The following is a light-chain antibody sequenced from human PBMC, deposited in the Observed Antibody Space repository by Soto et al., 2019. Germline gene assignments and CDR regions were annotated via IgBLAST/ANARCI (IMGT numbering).Light chain of an antibody. CDR3: QQYNNWPQT. Sequence: EIVMTQSPATLSVSPGERATLSCRASQSVSSNLAWYQQKLGQAPRLLIYGASTRATGIPARFSGSGSGTEFTLTISSPQSEDFAVYYCQQYNNWPQTFGQGTKVDIK. CDR1: QSVSSN. V-gene: IGKV3-15*01. CDR2: GAS. J-gene: IGKJ1*01.